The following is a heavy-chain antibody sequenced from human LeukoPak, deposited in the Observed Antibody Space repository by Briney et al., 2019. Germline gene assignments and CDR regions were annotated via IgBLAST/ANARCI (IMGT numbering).Heavy chain of an antibody. CDR3: ARERSYYDSSGYVDY. D-gene: IGHD3-22*01. J-gene: IGHJ4*02. Sequence: SETLSLTCTVSGGSISSGGYYWSWIRQHPGKGLEWIGYIYYSGSTYYNPSLKSRVTISVDTSKNQFSLKLSSVTAADTAVYYCARERSYYDSSGYVDYWGQGTLVTVSS. V-gene: IGHV4-31*03. CDR2: IYYSGST. CDR1: GGSISSGGYY.